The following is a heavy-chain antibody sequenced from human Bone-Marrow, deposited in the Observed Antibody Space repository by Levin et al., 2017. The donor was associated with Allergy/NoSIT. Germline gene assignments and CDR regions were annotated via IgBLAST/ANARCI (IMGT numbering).Heavy chain of an antibody. V-gene: IGHV1-2*02. Sequence: GESLKISCKASGYTFTDYYMNWVRHAPGQGLEWMGWINPNSGGTNYAQKFQGRVTMTRDTSISTAYKELSGLRSDDTAVYYCARDPDYYDRAFDIWGQGTMVTVSS. CDR2: INPNSGGT. D-gene: IGHD3-22*01. CDR1: GYTFTDYY. CDR3: ARDPDYYDRAFDI. J-gene: IGHJ3*02.